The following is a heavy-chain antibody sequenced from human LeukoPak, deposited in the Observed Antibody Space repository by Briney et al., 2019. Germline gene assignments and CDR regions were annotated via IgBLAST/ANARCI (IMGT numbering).Heavy chain of an antibody. Sequence: PGGSLRLSCAASGFTFSSYWMSWVRQAPGKGLEWVANIKQDGSEKYHVDSVKGRFTISRDNAKNSLYLQMNSLRAEDTAVYYCARGTYYYGSSGYYADAFDIWGQGTMVTVSS. CDR3: ARGTYYYGSSGYYADAFDI. D-gene: IGHD3-22*01. CDR1: GFTFSSYW. CDR2: IKQDGSEK. J-gene: IGHJ3*02. V-gene: IGHV3-7*01.